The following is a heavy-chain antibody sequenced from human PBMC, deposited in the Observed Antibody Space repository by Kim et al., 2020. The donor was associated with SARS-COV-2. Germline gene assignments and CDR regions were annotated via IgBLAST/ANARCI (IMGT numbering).Heavy chain of an antibody. J-gene: IGHJ5*02. CDR1: GGSISSSSYY. CDR2: IYYSGST. Sequence: SETLSLTCTVSGGSISSSSYYWGWIRQPPGKGLEWIGSIYYSGSTYYNPSLKSRVTISVDTSKNQFSLKLSSVTAADTAVYYCARDGGSLGYCTNGVCPDLQLGFDPWGQGTLVTVSS. CDR3: ARDGGSLGYCTNGVCPDLQLGFDP. D-gene: IGHD2-8*01. V-gene: IGHV4-39*07.